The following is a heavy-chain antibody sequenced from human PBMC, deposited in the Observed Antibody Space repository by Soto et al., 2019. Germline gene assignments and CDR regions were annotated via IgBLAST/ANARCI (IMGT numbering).Heavy chain of an antibody. Sequence: QVQLVESGGGVVQPGTSLRLSCEASGFGFNKFGMNWVRQAPGKGLEWVAFISYDGSYMYYADSVKGRLTITRDNSMNTLNMQLNSLRREDTAVYYCAKGGEVGGVLGDHWGQLTLVTVSS. D-gene: IGHD1-26*01. CDR2: ISYDGSYM. CDR1: GFGFNKFG. V-gene: IGHV3-30*18. J-gene: IGHJ4*02. CDR3: AKGGEVGGVLGDH.